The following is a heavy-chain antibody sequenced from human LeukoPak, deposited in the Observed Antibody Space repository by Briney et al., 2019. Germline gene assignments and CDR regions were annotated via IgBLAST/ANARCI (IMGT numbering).Heavy chain of an antibody. CDR3: AKDQYYYGSGSYSHYFDY. D-gene: IGHD3-10*01. Sequence: PGRSLRLSCAASGFTFSSYGMHWVRQAPGKGLEWVAVISYDGSNKYDADSVKGRFTISRDNSKNTLYLQMNSLRAEDTAVYYCAKDQYYYGSGSYSHYFDYWGQGTLVTVSS. V-gene: IGHV3-30*18. CDR1: GFTFSSYG. J-gene: IGHJ4*02. CDR2: ISYDGSNK.